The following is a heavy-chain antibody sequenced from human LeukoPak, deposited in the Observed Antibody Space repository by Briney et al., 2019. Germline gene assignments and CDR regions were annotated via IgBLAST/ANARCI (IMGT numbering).Heavy chain of an antibody. V-gene: IGHV4-59*02. CDR1: AGSVTNYF. Sequence: SETLSLTCTVSAGSVTNYFWTWVRQSPGKGLEWIGYIRYNGGSDSNPSLKSRVTISLDTWNNQFSLRLTSVTAEDTAVYYCAGGELAGTGYWGQGTLVTVSS. J-gene: IGHJ4*02. CDR2: IRYNGGS. D-gene: IGHD6-19*01. CDR3: AGGELAGTGY.